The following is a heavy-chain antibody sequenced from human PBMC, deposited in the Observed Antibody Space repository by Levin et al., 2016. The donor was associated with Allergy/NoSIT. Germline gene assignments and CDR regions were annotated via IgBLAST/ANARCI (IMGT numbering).Heavy chain of an antibody. CDR2: ISSSSSTI. D-gene: IGHD3-10*01. J-gene: IGHJ6*02. Sequence: GGSLRLSCAASGFTFSDYYMSWIRQAPGKGLEWVSYISSSSSTIYYADSVKGRFTISRDNAKNSLSLQMNSLRAEDTAVYYCARGYYYASGDYYYYYGMDVWGQGTTVTVSS. CDR3: ARGYYYASGDYYYYYGMDV. CDR1: GFTFSDYY. V-gene: IGHV3-11*01.